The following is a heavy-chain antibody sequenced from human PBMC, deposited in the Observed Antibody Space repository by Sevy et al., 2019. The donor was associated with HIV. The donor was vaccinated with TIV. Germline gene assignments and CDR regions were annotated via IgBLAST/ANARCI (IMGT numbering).Heavy chain of an antibody. D-gene: IGHD3-22*01. J-gene: IGHJ6*02. V-gene: IGHV3-33*07. CDR1: GFTFSSYG. CDR2: IWFDGSKK. Sequence: GGSLRLSCVASGFTFSSYGMYWVRQAPGKGLEWVAVIWFDGSKKSYTDSGKGRFTISRDNFNNMLYLQMNNLRVEDTAVYYCARAPQYYEGDGYLQYYYGMDVWGQGTTVTVSS. CDR3: ARAPQYYEGDGYLQYYYGMDV.